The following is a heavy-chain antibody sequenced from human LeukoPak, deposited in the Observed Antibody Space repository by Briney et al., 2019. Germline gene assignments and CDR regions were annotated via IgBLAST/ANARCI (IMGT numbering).Heavy chain of an antibody. CDR3: ARGPDNWNSHFDF. Sequence: KTSETLSLTCTVSGGSISNYFWSWIRHSPGKGLEWIGYVYYIGNTNYNPSLKSRVTISVGKSKNHFSLDLSSVTAADTAVYYCARGPDNWNSHFDFWGQGTLVTVSS. CDR2: VYYIGNT. D-gene: IGHD1-7*01. CDR1: GGSISNYF. J-gene: IGHJ4*02. V-gene: IGHV4-59*01.